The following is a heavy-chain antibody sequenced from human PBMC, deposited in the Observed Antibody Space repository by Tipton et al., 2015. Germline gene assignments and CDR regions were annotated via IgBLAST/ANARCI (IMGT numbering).Heavy chain of an antibody. CDR3: ARHIVGATAAFDI. D-gene: IGHD1-26*01. CDR1: GSSFINTW. Sequence: QLVQSGAEVKKPGESLKISCKGSGSSFINTWIAWVRQMPGKGLEWMGIIYPGDSDTRYSPSFQGQVTISADKSISTAYLQWSSLKASDTAMYYCARHIVGATAAFDIWGQGTMVTVSS. CDR2: IYPGDSDT. V-gene: IGHV5-51*01. J-gene: IGHJ3*02.